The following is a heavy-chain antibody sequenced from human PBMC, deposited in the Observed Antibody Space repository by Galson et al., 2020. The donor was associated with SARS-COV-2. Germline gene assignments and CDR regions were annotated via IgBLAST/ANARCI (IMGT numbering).Heavy chain of an antibody. CDR1: GGSFSGYY. CDR3: ARRRAYSIGVAGTAYFDY. D-gene: IGHD6-19*01. V-gene: IGHV4-34*09. J-gene: IGHJ4*02. CDR2: INSSGST. Sequence: SETLSLTCAVYGGSFSGYYWSWIRQPPGKGLEWIGEINSSGSTNYNPSLKSRATISVDTSKNQFSLKLSSVTAADTAVYYCARRRAYSIGVAGTAYFDYWGQGTLATVSS.